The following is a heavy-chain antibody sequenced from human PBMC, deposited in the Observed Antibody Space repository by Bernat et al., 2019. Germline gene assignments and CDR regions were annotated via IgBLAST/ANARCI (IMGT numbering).Heavy chain of an antibody. J-gene: IGHJ4*02. CDR2: INSDGSST. D-gene: IGHD2-15*01. V-gene: IGHV3-74*01. Sequence: EVQLVESGGGLVQPGGFLRLSCAASGFTFSSYWMHWVRQAPGKGLVWVSRINSDGSSTSYADSWKGRFTISRDNAKNTLYLQMNSLRAEDTAVYYCARGVYCSGGSCYSPGFDYWGQGTLVTVSS. CDR1: GFTFSSYW. CDR3: ARGVYCSGGSCYSPGFDY.